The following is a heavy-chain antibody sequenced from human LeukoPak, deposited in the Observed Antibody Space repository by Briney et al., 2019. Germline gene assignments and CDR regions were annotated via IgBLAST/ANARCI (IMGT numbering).Heavy chain of an antibody. D-gene: IGHD2-15*01. CDR2: IFHTGDV. CDR3: ARVVASTSIDS. Sequence: SETLSLTCTVSSYSVSSDHYWGWIRQPPGKGPEWIGSIFHTGDVYYNPSLRSRVTLSIDTSRNQVSLKVTSVTAADTALYYCARVVASTSIDSWGQGILVTVSS. J-gene: IGHJ4*02. V-gene: IGHV4-38-2*02. CDR1: SYSVSSDHY.